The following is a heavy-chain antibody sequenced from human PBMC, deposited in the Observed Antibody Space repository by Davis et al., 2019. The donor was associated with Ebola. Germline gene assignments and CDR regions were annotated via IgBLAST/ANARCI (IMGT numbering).Heavy chain of an antibody. D-gene: IGHD1-14*01. CDR3: ARGSLRKPSDY. CDR1: GYTFTSYY. Sequence: ASVKVSCKASGYTFTSYYMHWVRQAPGQGLEWMGIINPSGGSTSYAQKFQGRVTMTRDTSISTAYMELSRLRSDDTAVYYCARGSLRKPSDYWGQGTLVTVSS. J-gene: IGHJ4*02. V-gene: IGHV1-46*01. CDR2: INPSGGST.